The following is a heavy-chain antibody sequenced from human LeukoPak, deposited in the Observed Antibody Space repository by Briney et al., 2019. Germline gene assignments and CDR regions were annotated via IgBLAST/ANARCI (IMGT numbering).Heavy chain of an antibody. CDR2: IYYSGST. CDR1: GGSISSYY. J-gene: IGHJ4*02. V-gene: IGHV4-59*01. Sequence: PSETLSLTCTVSGGSISSYYWSWIRQPPGKGLEWIGYIYYSGSTKYNPSLKSRVTISVDMSKNQFSLKLSSVTAADTAVYYCASSTSGWHDYWGQGTLVTVSS. D-gene: IGHD6-19*01. CDR3: ASSTSGWHDY.